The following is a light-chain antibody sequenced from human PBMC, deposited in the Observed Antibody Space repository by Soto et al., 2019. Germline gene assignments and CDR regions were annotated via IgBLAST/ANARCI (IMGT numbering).Light chain of an antibody. CDR3: QQSNTKNFV. CDR2: GAS. J-gene: IGKJ3*01. V-gene: IGKV1-39*01. CDR1: QTISTY. Sequence: GDRVTIDCRTSQTISTYLSWYRHKPGRAPELLIYGASDLQSGVPSRFSGPGSGTDFTLTISSLQPEDYGTSYCQQSNTKNFVFGPGTKVDVK.